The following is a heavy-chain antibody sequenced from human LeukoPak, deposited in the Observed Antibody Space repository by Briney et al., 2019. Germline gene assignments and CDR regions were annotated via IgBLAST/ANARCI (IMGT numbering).Heavy chain of an antibody. D-gene: IGHD3-10*01. V-gene: IGHV3-23*01. CDR2: ISGSGGST. J-gene: IGHJ6*02. CDR3: AGNNVLLWFGELLA. CDR1: GFTFGSYA. Sequence: GGSLRLSCAASGFTFGSYAMSWVRQAPGKGLEWVSAISGSGGSTYYADSVKGRFTISRDNSKNTLYLQMNSLRAEDTAVYYCAGNNVLLWFGELLAWGQGTTVTVSS.